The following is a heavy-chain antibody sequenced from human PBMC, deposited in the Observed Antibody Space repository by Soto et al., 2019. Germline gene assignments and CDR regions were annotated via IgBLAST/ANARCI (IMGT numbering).Heavy chain of an antibody. D-gene: IGHD3-10*01. V-gene: IGHV1-18*01. CDR3: ARGVGSGTYYNQYNWFDP. Sequence: GASVKVSCKASGYTFTNYGISWVRQAPGQGLEWMGWINTYNGNTNHAQKLQGRVTMTTDTSTSIAYMELRSLRSDDTAVYYCARGVGSGTYYNQYNWFDPWGQGTLVTVSS. CDR2: INTYNGNT. CDR1: GYTFTNYG. J-gene: IGHJ5*02.